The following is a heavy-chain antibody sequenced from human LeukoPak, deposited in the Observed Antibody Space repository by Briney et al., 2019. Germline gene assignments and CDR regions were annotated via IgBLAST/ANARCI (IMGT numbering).Heavy chain of an antibody. D-gene: IGHD2-15*01. V-gene: IGHV3-15*01. Sequence: GGSLRLSCAASGFTFSNAWMSWVRQAPGKGLEWVDRIKSKTHGGTTDYAAPVKGRFTISRDDSKNTLYLQMNSLKTEDTAVYYCTIRGPGYCSGGSCYRGDYWGQGTLVTVSS. CDR1: GFTFSNAW. CDR3: TIRGPGYCSGGSCYRGDY. CDR2: IKSKTHGGTT. J-gene: IGHJ4*02.